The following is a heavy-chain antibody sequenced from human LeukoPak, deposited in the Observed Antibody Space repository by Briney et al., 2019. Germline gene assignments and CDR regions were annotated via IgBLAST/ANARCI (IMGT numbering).Heavy chain of an antibody. CDR1: GGSISSSSYY. CDR3: ASITLRVLDY. Sequence: PSETLSLTCTVSGGSISSSSYYWGWFRQPPGKGLEWIGGIYYSGSTYYNPSLKSRVTISVDTSKNQFSLKLSSVTAADTAVYYCASITLRVLDYWGQGTLVTVSS. J-gene: IGHJ4*02. V-gene: IGHV4-39*01. CDR2: IYYSGST. D-gene: IGHD3-3*01.